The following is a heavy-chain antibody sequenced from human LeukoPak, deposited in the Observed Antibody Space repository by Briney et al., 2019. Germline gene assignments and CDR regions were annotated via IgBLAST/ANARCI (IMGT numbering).Heavy chain of an antibody. CDR1: DYSISSGSY. CDR3: ASESVTMVGYYYYYYMDV. CDR2: IHHSRST. J-gene: IGHJ6*03. Sequence: SETLSLTCTVSDYSISSGSYWGWIRQPPGKGLEWIATIHHSRSTYYNASLKSRVTISVDTSKDQFSLKLNSVTAADTAVYYCASESVTMVGYYYYYYMDVWGKGTTVTVSS. V-gene: IGHV4-38-2*02. D-gene: IGHD3-10*02.